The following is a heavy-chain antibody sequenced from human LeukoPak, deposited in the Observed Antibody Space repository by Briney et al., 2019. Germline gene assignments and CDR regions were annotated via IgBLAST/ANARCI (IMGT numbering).Heavy chain of an antibody. CDR1: GGSISTDLYY. V-gene: IGHV4-61*02. Sequence: SETLSLTCTVSGGSISTDLYYWTWIRQPAGKRLEWIGRIYSNGWTDYNPPLKSRVSISIDTSKNHFSLKMSLATAADTALYYCARGSGWNSFDPWGQGTLVTVSS. J-gene: IGHJ5*02. CDR2: IYSNGWT. D-gene: IGHD6-19*01. CDR3: ARGSGWNSFDP.